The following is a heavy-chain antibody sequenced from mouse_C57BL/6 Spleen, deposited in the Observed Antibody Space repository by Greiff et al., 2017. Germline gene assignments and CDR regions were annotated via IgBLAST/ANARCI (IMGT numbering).Heavy chain of an antibody. J-gene: IGHJ4*01. Sequence: EVMLVESGGGLVKPGGSLKLSCAASGFTFSDYGMHWVRQAPEKGLEWVAYISSGSSTIYYADTVKGRFTISRDNAKDTLFLHMTSLRSEDTAMYYCARRGGYDDGGYAMDYWGQGTSVTVSS. CDR3: ARRGGYDDGGYAMDY. D-gene: IGHD2-2*01. V-gene: IGHV5-17*01. CDR2: ISSGSSTI. CDR1: GFTFSDYG.